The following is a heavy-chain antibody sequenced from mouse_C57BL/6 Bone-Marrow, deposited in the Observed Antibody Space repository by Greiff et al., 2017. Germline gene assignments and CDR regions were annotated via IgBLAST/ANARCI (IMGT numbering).Heavy chain of an antibody. CDR3: ATPYYYGSSYVRDY. CDR2: ISSGGSYT. J-gene: IGHJ4*01. D-gene: IGHD1-1*01. CDR1: GFTFSSYG. Sequence: EVKLMESGGDLVKPGGSLKLSCAASGFTFSSYGMSWVRQTPDKRLEWVATISSGGSYTYYPDSVKGRFTISRDNAKNTLYLQMSSLKSEDTAMYYCATPYYYGSSYVRDYWGQGTSVTVSS. V-gene: IGHV5-6*01.